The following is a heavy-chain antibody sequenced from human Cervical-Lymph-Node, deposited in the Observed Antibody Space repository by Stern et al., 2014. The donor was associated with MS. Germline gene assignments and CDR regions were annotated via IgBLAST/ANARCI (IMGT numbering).Heavy chain of an antibody. CDR3: ARGYVMDV. CDR2: IRAYEGTT. CDR1: GYTFTGYG. V-gene: IGHV1-18*01. Sequence: VQLVESGAEVKKPGASVKVSCTASGYTFTGYGISWVRQAPGQGLEWMGWIRAYEGTTNYAQKVQGRVAMTTDPSTRTVYMQLGSLRSDDTAVYYCARGYVMDVWGQGTTVTVSS. J-gene: IGHJ6*02.